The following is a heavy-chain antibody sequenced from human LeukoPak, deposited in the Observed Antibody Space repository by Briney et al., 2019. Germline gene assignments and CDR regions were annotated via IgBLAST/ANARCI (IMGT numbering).Heavy chain of an antibody. CDR1: GFTFSSYG. J-gene: IGHJ4*02. D-gene: IGHD6-19*01. V-gene: IGHV3-30*02. CDR3: AKDIWAIAVAEPFDY. Sequence: GGSLRLSCAASGFTFSSYGMHWVRQAPGKGLEWVAFIRYDGSNKYYADSVKGRFTISRDNSKNTLYLQVNSLRAEDTAVYYCAKDIWAIAVAEPFDYRGQGTLVTVSS. CDR2: IRYDGSNK.